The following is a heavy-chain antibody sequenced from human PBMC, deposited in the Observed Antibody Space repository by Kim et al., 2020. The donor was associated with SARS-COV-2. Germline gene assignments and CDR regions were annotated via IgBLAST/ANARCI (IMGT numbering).Heavy chain of an antibody. Sequence: SVKVSCKASGGTFSSYAISWVRQAPGQGLEWMGGIIPIFGTANYAQKFQGRVTITADESTSTAYMELSSLRSEDTAVYYCARVGTAVNYYYDSSAPLDYWGQGTLVTVSS. J-gene: IGHJ4*02. CDR3: ARVGTAVNYYYDSSAPLDY. CDR1: GGTFSSYA. D-gene: IGHD3-22*01. CDR2: IIPIFGTA. V-gene: IGHV1-69*13.